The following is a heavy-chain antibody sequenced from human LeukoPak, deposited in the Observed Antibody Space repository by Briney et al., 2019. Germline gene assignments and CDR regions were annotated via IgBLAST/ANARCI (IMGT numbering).Heavy chain of an antibody. CDR3: ARDLSAYSSGWYNNDNWFDP. J-gene: IGHJ5*02. Sequence: SQTLSLTCAISGDSVSSNSAAWNWIRQSPSRGLEWLGRTYYRSKWYNEYAVSVKSRITINPDTSKNQFSLQLNSVTPEDTAVYYCARDLSAYSSGWYNNDNWFDPWGQGTLVTVSS. CDR2: TYYRSKWYN. V-gene: IGHV6-1*01. D-gene: IGHD6-19*01. CDR1: GDSVSSNSAA.